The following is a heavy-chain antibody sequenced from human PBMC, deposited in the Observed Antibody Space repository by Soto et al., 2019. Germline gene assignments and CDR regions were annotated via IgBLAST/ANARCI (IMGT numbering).Heavy chain of an antibody. CDR1: GFIFSDYY. CDR2: IRSSGNTV. J-gene: IGHJ4*02. CDR3: ARDRLATNYYFDY. D-gene: IGHD3-16*01. Sequence: QVQLVESGGGLVKPGGSPRLSCAASGFIFSDYYMTWIRQAPGKGLEWVSYIRSSGNTVYYADSVKGRFTISRDNARNSLYLQMHSLRAEDTAVYYCARDRLATNYYFDYWCQGTLVTVSS. V-gene: IGHV3-11*01.